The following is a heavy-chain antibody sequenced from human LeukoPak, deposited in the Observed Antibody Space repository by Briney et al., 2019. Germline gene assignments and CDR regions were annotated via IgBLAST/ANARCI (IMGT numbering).Heavy chain of an antibody. CDR2: IRSKANSYAT. J-gene: IGHJ4*02. D-gene: IGHD3-22*01. CDR3: TRPGWAYYDSSGHDY. CDR1: GFTFSGSA. Sequence: GGSLRLSCAASGFTFSGSAMHWVRQAPGKGLEWVGRIRSKANSYATAYAASVKGRFTISRDDSKNTAYLKMNSLKTEATAVYYCTRPGWAYYDSSGHDYWGQGTLVTVSS. V-gene: IGHV3-73*01.